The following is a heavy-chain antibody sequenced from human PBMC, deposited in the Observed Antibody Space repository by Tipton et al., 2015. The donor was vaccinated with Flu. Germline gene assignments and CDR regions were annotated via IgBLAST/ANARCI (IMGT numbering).Heavy chain of an antibody. D-gene: IGHD3-9*01. CDR2: VYTAGTT. Sequence: LRLSCNVSGVSITSGSYYWSWLRQPAGKGLEWLGRVYTAGTTRYNPSLKSRVAISLDTSKNQISLTVMSVTAADPAVYFCARSQYDILALDNWGQGTLVTVSS. CDR3: ARSQYDILALDN. V-gene: IGHV4-61*02. CDR1: GVSITSGSYY. J-gene: IGHJ4*02.